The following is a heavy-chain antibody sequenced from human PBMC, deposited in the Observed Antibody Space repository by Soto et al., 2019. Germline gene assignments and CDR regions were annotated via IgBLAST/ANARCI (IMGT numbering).Heavy chain of an antibody. CDR2: INHSGST. D-gene: IGHD3-9*01. V-gene: IGHV4-34*01. CDR1: GGSFSCYY. CDR3: ASAVNYDISY. Sequence: SETLSLTCAVYGGSFSCYYWSWIRQPPGKGLEWIGEINHSGSTNYNPSLKSRVTISVDTSKNQFSLKLSSVTAADTAVYYCASAVNYDISYWGQGTLVTVSS. J-gene: IGHJ4*02.